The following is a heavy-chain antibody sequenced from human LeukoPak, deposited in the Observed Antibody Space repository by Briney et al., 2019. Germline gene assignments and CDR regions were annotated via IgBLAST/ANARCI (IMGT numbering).Heavy chain of an antibody. Sequence: GGSLRLSCAASGFSFSGYSMNWVRQAPGKGLEWVSYTSSSSTTIYADSVRGRSTISRDNAQNSLYLQMNSLRVEDTAVYFCARGDIVLVPATAFIYWGQGTLVTVSS. CDR3: ARGDIVLVPATAFIY. CDR2: TSSSSTTI. D-gene: IGHD2-2*01. V-gene: IGHV3-48*01. CDR1: GFSFSGYS. J-gene: IGHJ4*02.